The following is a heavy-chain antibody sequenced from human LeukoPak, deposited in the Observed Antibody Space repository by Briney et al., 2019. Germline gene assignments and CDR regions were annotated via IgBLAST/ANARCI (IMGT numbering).Heavy chain of an antibody. Sequence: PGGSLRLSCAASGFTFSSYSMNWVRQAPGKGLEWVSSISSSSSYIYYADSVKGRFTTSRDNAKNSLYLQMNSLRAEDTAVYYCARGRPGKISMIVVITPPAFDYWGQGTLVTVSS. J-gene: IGHJ4*02. CDR1: GFTFSSYS. CDR3: ARGRPGKISMIVVITPPAFDY. CDR2: ISSSSSYI. V-gene: IGHV3-21*01. D-gene: IGHD3-22*01.